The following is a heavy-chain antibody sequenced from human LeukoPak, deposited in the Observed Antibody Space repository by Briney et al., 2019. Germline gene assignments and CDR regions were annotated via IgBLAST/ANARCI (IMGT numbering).Heavy chain of an antibody. CDR2: ISYDGSNK. Sequence: GGSLRLSCAASGFTFSSYAMHWVRQAPGKGLEWVAVISYDGSNKYYADSVKGRFTISRDNSKNTLYLQMNSLRAEDTAVYYCARDIVPAAIYYYYGMDVWGQGTTVTVSS. J-gene: IGHJ6*02. CDR3: ARDIVPAAIYYYYGMDV. V-gene: IGHV3-30*04. CDR1: GFTFSSYA. D-gene: IGHD2-2*01.